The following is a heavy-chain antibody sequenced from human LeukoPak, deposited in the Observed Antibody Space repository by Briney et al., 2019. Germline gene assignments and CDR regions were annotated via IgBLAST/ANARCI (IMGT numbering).Heavy chain of an antibody. J-gene: IGHJ2*01. D-gene: IGHD4-23*01. CDR2: IYPGDSDT. CDR1: GYSFSSYW. Sequence: GESLKISCKGSGYSFSSYWIAWVRQLPGKGLEWMGSIYPGDSDTRYSPSFQGQVTISADKSISTAYLQWSSLKASDTAMYYCARHDTVVTPRYFDLWGRGTLVTVSS. CDR3: ARHDTVVTPRYFDL. V-gene: IGHV5-51*01.